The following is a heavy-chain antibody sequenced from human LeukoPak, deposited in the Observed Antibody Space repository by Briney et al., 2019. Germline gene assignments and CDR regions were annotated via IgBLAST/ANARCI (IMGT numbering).Heavy chain of an antibody. J-gene: IGHJ4*02. CDR3: ARRTTYSNSCFDY. V-gene: IGHV4-59*08. CDR2: IYYSGIT. CDR1: GASINSYY. D-gene: IGHD6-13*01. Sequence: PSETLSLTCTVSGASINSYYWSWIRQPPGKGLEWLGYIYYSGITNYNPSLKSRVTISVDTPRTQFSLKLSSVTAADTAVYYCARRTTYSNSCFDYWGQGTLVTVSS.